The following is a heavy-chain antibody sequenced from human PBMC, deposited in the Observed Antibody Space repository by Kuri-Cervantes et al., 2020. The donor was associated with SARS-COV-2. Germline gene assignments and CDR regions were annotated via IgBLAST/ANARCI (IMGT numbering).Heavy chain of an antibody. CDR2: INPNSGGT. D-gene: IGHD3-3*01. CDR1: GYTFTGYY. V-gene: IGHV1-2*02. CDR3: ARWAPGGYDFWSGPLDY. J-gene: IGHJ4*02. Sequence: ASVKVSCKASGYTFTGYYMHWVRQAPGQGLEWMGWINPNSGGTNYAQKFQGRVTMTRDTSISTAYMELRSLRSDDTAVYYCARWAPGGYDFWSGPLDYWGQGTLVTVSS.